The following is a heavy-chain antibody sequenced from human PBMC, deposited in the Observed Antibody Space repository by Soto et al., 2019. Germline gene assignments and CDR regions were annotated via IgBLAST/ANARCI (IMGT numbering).Heavy chain of an antibody. Sequence: ESGGGLVEPGGSLRLSCVASGFIFSNAYMTWVRQTPGKGLEWVGRIKSKSDGGTIDYAAPVKGRFTISGDDSKNTLYLQMNSLKTEDTAVYYCTTRGPTWTSDYWGQGTLVTVSS. D-gene: IGHD3-10*01. CDR1: GFIFSNAY. CDR2: IKSKSDGGTI. V-gene: IGHV3-15*01. J-gene: IGHJ4*02. CDR3: TTRGPTWTSDY.